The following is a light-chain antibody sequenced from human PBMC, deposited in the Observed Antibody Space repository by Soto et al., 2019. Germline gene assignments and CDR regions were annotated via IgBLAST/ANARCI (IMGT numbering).Light chain of an antibody. CDR1: SSDVGGYNY. V-gene: IGLV2-14*03. Sequence: QSVLTQPASVSGSPGQSITISCTGTSSDVGGYNYVSWYQHHPGKAPKLMIYDVSNRPLGVSNRFSGSKFGNTASLSISGLQAEDEADYYCSSYTSSSTLGFGTGTKVTVL. CDR3: SSYTSSSTLG. CDR2: DVS. J-gene: IGLJ1*01.